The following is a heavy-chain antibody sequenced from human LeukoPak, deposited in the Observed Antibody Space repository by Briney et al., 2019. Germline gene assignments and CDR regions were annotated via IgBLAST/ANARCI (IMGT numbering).Heavy chain of an antibody. D-gene: IGHD6-19*01. J-gene: IGHJ4*02. CDR2: MNPNSGNT. Sequence: GASVKVSCKASGYTFTSYNINWVRQATGQGLEWMGWMNPNSGNTGYAQKFQGRVTMTRNTSISTAYMELSSLRSEDTAVYYCARGAGPIAVAAGGDYWGQGTLVTASS. CDR3: ARGAGPIAVAAGGDY. CDR1: GYTFTSYN. V-gene: IGHV1-8*01.